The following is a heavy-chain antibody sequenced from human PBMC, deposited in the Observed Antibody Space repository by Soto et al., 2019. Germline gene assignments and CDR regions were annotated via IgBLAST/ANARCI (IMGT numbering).Heavy chain of an antibody. Sequence: GGSLRLSCAASGFTFSSYAMSWVRQAPGKGLEWVSAISGSGGSSYYADSVKGRFTISRDNSKNTLYLQMNSLRAEDTAVYYCAKDPGYSSSWYGWFDPWGQGTLVTFSS. V-gene: IGHV3-23*01. CDR3: AKDPGYSSSWYGWFDP. J-gene: IGHJ5*02. CDR1: GFTFSSYA. D-gene: IGHD6-13*01. CDR2: ISGSGGSS.